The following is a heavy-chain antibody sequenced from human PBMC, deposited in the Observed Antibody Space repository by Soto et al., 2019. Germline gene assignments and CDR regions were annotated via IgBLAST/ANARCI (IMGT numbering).Heavy chain of an antibody. V-gene: IGHV3-21*01. D-gene: IGHD3-22*01. J-gene: IGHJ4*02. CDR2: ISSSSSFI. CDR1: GFTFSSYT. Sequence: GGSLRLSCAASGFTFSSYTMIWVRRAPGKGLEWVSSISSSSSFIYYADSVKGRFTISRDNAKNSLHLQMSSLRAEDTAVYFCARVGYYDSSGYYAYWGQGTLVTVSS. CDR3: ARVGYYDSSGYYAY.